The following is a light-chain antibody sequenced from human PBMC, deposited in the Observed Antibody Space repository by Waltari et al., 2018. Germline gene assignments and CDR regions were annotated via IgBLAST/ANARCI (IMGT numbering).Light chain of an antibody. Sequence: EIVLTQSPGTLSLSPGESATLSCRTSQSVTRALAWYQQKPGQAPRLLIYGASNRATGIPARFSGSGSGTDFSLTISSLEPEDFAVYYCQHYLRLPVTFGQGTKVEVK. CDR3: QHYLRLPVT. J-gene: IGKJ1*01. CDR1: QSVTRA. CDR2: GAS. V-gene: IGKV3-11*01.